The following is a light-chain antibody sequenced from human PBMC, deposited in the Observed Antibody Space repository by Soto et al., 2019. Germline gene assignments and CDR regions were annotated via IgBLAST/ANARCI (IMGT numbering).Light chain of an antibody. V-gene: IGKV3-20*01. J-gene: IGKJ2*01. CDR2: ATS. CDR1: QSVSSRD. CDR3: QQYDNSTGYT. Sequence: EIVLPQSPGTLSLSPGERATLSCRASQSVSSRDLAWYQQKPGQAPRLLIYATSSRATGIPDRFSGSWSGTDFTLIISKLEAEDFGVYYCQQYDNSTGYTFGQGTKLEIK.